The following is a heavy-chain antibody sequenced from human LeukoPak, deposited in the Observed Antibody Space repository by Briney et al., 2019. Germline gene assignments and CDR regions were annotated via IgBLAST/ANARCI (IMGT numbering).Heavy chain of an antibody. CDR2: ISGSGGST. D-gene: IGHD3-3*01. V-gene: IGHV3-23*01. Sequence: TGGSLRLSCAASGFTFSSYAMSWVRQAPGKGLEWVSAISGSGGSTYYADSVKGRFTISRDNSKNTLYLQMNSLRAEDTAEYYCAKAEFYDFWSGYYSDYWGQGTLVTVSS. J-gene: IGHJ4*02. CDR1: GFTFSSYA. CDR3: AKAEFYDFWSGYYSDY.